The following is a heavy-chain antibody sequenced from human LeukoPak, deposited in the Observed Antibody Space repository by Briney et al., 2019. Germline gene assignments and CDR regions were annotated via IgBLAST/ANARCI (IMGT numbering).Heavy chain of an antibody. D-gene: IGHD3-22*01. CDR2: ISAYNGNT. Sequence: ASVKVSCKASGYTFTSYGISWVRQAPGQGLEGMGWISAYNGNTNYAQKLQGRVTMTTDTSTSTAYMELRSLRSDDTAVYYCARDYYDSSGYFNFDYWGQGTLVTVSS. CDR1: GYTFTSYG. CDR3: ARDYYDSSGYFNFDY. V-gene: IGHV1-18*01. J-gene: IGHJ4*02.